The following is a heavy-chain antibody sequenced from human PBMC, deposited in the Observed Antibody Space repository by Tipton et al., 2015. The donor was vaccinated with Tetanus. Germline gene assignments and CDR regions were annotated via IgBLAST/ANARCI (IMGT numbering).Heavy chain of an antibody. CDR2: MYFSGSI. D-gene: IGHD2-8*02. J-gene: IGHJ5*02. CDR1: GGSISGSSYY. V-gene: IGHV4-61*02. CDR3: ARATSTGPAYNWFDP. Sequence: TLSLTCSVSGGSISGSSYYWNWIRQPAGKGLEWIGRMYFSGSIRYNPSLKSRVTMSADTSKNQLSLRLTSVAAADTAVYYCARATSTGPAYNWFDPWGQGTLVTVSS.